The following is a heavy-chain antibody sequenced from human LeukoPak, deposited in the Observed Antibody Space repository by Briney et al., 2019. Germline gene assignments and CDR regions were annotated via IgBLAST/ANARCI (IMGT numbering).Heavy chain of an antibody. V-gene: IGHV4-31*11. D-gene: IGHD4/OR15-4a*01. CDR3: ARVLTTEAALWDY. CDR2: IYYSGST. Sequence: SETLSLTCAVYGGSFSGYYWSWIRQHPGKGLEWIGYIYYSGSTYYNPSLKSRVTISVDTSKNQFSLKLSSVTAADTAVYYCARVLTTEAALWDYWGQGTLVTVSS. J-gene: IGHJ4*02. CDR1: GGSFSGYY.